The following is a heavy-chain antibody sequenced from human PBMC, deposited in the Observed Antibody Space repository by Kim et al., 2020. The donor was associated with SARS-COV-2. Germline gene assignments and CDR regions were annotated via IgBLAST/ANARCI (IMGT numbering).Heavy chain of an antibody. V-gene: IGHV4-34*01. CDR1: GGSFSGYY. CDR3: ARGLIAAAGKVRWFDP. CDR2: INHSGST. J-gene: IGHJ5*02. D-gene: IGHD6-13*01. Sequence: SETLSLTCAVYGGSFSGYYWSWIRQPPGKGLEWIGEINHSGSTNYNPSLKSRVTISVDTSKNQFSLKLSSVTAADTAVYYCARGLIAAAGKVRWFDPWGQGTLVTVSS.